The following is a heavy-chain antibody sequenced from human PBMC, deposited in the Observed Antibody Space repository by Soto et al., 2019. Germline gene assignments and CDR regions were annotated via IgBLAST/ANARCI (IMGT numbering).Heavy chain of an antibody. CDR3: AGTYCSGGSCYPKPNYYYGMDV. CDR1: GGTFSSYA. D-gene: IGHD2-15*01. V-gene: IGHV1-69*01. Sequence: QVQLVQSGAEVKKPGSSVKVSCKASGGTFSSYAISWVRQAPGQGLEWMGGIIPIFGTANYAQKFQGRVTITADASTSTAYMELSSLRSEDTAVYYCAGTYCSGGSCYPKPNYYYGMDVWGQGTTVTVS. J-gene: IGHJ6*02. CDR2: IIPIFGTA.